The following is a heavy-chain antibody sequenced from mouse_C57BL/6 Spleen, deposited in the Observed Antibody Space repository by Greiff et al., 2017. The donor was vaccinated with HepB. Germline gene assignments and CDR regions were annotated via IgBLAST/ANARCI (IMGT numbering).Heavy chain of an antibody. D-gene: IGHD2-2*01. CDR1: GFTFSSYA. CDR2: ISDGGSYT. V-gene: IGHV5-4*03. Sequence: EVMLVESGGGLVKPGGSLKLSCAASGFTFSSYAMSWVRQTPEKRLEWVATISDGGSYTYYPDNVKGRFTISRDNATNNLYLQMSHLKSEDTAMYYGARAPYGYDYWGQGTTLTVSS. CDR3: ARAPYGYDY. J-gene: IGHJ2*01.